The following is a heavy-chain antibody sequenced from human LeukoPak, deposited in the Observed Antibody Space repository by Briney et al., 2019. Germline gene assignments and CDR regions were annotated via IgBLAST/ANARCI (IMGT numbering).Heavy chain of an antibody. V-gene: IGHV4-39*01. CDR2: TYYTGST. Sequence: SETLSLTCAVSGGSISISSYYWGWIRQPPGKGLEWIGSTYYTGSTYYNPSLKSRVTISVDTSKNQFSLKLSSVTAADTAVYYCATLQRGGVYYWGQGTLVTVSS. CDR1: GGSISISSYY. J-gene: IGHJ4*02. CDR3: ATLQRGGVYY. D-gene: IGHD3-10*01.